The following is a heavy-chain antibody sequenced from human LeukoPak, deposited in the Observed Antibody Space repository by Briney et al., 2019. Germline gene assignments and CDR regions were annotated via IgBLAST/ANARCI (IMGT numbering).Heavy chain of an antibody. V-gene: IGHV5-51*01. Sequence: GESLKISCKGSGYTFTYYWVAWVRQIPGKGLEWMGIMHPADSATRYSPSFQAQVTISADKSINTAYLQWSSLKASDTAMYYCVRVSPIIIQGEPDHWGQGTLVTVSS. D-gene: IGHD3-3*01. J-gene: IGHJ4*02. CDR1: GYTFTYYW. CDR2: MHPADSAT. CDR3: VRVSPIIIQGEPDH.